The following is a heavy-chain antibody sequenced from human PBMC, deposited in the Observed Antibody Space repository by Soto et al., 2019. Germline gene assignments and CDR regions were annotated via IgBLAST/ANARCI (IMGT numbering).Heavy chain of an antibody. CDR1: NGSISSRSSY. V-gene: IGHV4-39*07. J-gene: IGHJ6*02. CDR2: IYYIENT. CDR3: ASSLGQYQLLGVYYYYYGMDV. D-gene: IGHD2-2*01. Sequence: PSETLSLTCIVSNGSISSRSSYWGWIRQTPGKGLEGIGSIYYIENTYYNPSLKSRVTISVDTSKNQFSLKLSSVTAADTAVYYCASSLGQYQLLGVYYYYYGMDVWGQGTTVTVSS.